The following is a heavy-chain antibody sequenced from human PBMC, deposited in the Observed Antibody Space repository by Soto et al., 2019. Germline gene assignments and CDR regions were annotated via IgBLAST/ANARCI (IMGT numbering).Heavy chain of an antibody. CDR3: AKDWVGGSNRYQLDY. V-gene: IGHV3-30*18. CDR1: RFTFSDYG. Sequence: SLRLSCAASRFTFSDYGMHWVRQAPGKGLEWVAGISHGATRKSYSDSVKGRFIISRDNSKEMLYLQLNSLRREDTAVYYCAKDWVGGSNRYQLDYWGRGTLVTVSS. CDR2: ISHGATRK. D-gene: IGHD4-4*01. J-gene: IGHJ4*02.